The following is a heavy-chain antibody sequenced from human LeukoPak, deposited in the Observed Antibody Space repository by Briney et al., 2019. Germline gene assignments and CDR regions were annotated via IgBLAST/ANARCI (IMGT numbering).Heavy chain of an antibody. CDR3: ARDRSDAFDI. V-gene: IGHV3-11*01. Sequence: GGSLRLSCAASGFTFSDYYMSWIRQAPGKGLEWVSYISSSGSSIYYADSVKGRFTISRDNTKNSLYLQTNSLRAEDTAVYYCARDRSDAFDIWGQGTMVTVSS. CDR2: ISSSGSSI. J-gene: IGHJ3*02. CDR1: GFTFSDYY.